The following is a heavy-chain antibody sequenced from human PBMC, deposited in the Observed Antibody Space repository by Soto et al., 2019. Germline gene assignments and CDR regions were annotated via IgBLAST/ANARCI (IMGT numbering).Heavy chain of an antibody. J-gene: IGHJ6*03. Sequence: SDTLSLTCAVYGGSFSAYYWSWIRQPPGKGLEWIGEINHSGSTNYNPSLKSRVTISVDPSKNQFSLKLSSVTAADMVVYYCARGYTIFGVVSYMDGWGKGTTVT. CDR1: GGSFSAYY. CDR2: INHSGST. V-gene: IGHV4-34*01. D-gene: IGHD3-3*01. CDR3: ARGYTIFGVVSYMDG.